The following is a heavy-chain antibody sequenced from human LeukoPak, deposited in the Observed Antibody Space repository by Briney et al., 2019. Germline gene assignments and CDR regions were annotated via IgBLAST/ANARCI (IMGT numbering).Heavy chain of an antibody. V-gene: IGHV4-39*07. Sequence: SETLSLTCTVSGGSITDPNYYWTWIRQPPGKGLEKIGSFHGGSPLYNPSLKSRVTLSLDTSSNQFSLDLTSVTAADTAVYYCARGGRGGVFDYPSYWGQGSLVT. D-gene: IGHD5/OR15-5a*01. CDR2: FHGGSP. CDR1: GGSITDPNYY. CDR3: ARGGRGGVFDYPSY. J-gene: IGHJ1*01.